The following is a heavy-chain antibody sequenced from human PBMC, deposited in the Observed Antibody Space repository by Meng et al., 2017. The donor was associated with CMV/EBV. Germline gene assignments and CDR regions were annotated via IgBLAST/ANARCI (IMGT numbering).Heavy chain of an antibody. J-gene: IGHJ3*02. CDR3: AREGRSGERGDAFDI. CDR1: GYTFTGYY. D-gene: IGHD2-15*01. CDR2: INPNSGGT. Sequence: ASVKVACKASGYTFTGYYMHWVRQAPGQGLEWMGWINPNSGGTNYAQKFQGRVTMTRDTYISTAYMELSRLRSDDTAVYYCAREGRSGERGDAFDIWGQGTMVTVSS. V-gene: IGHV1-2*02.